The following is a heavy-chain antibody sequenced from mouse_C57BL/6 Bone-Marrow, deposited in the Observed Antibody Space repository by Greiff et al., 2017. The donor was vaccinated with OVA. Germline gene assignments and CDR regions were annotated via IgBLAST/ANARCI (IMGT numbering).Heavy chain of an antibody. J-gene: IGHJ2*01. V-gene: IGHV1-26*01. D-gene: IGHD2-4*01. CDR2: LNPNNGGT. CDR3: ARRGDYDANYCDY. CDR1: GYTFTDYY. Sequence: VQLQQSGPELVKPGASVKISCKASGYTFTDYYMNWVKQSHGKSLEWIGDLNPNNGGTSYTQKFKGKATLTVDTSSSTAYMELRSLTSEDSAVYYCARRGDYDANYCDYWGQGTTLTVSS.